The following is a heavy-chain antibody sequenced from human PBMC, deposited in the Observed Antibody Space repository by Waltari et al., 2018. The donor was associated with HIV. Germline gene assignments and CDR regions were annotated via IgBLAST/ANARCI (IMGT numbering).Heavy chain of an antibody. CDR3: ARGMTTVTPSWFDP. CDR1: GGTFSNYA. CDR2: GIPIFGSA. D-gene: IGHD4-17*01. J-gene: IGHJ5*02. V-gene: IGHV1-69*01. Sequence: QVQLVQSGAEVKKPGSSLKVSCKASGGTFSNYAINWVRQAPGQGLEWMGGGIPIFGSANDSQKFQGRVTITADESTGTAYMELSSLRSEDTAVYDCARGMTTVTPSWFDPWGQGTLVTVSS.